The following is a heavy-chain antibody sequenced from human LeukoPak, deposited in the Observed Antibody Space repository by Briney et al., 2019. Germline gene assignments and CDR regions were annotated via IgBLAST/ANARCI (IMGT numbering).Heavy chain of an antibody. Sequence: HPGGSLGLSCAASGFIFSTYWMKWVRRAPGKGLEWVANIKQDGSEKYYVDSVRGRFTISRDNAKSSLYLQMNSLRAEDTAVYYCAKALGGSTSGVDVWGQGTTVTVSS. CDR3: AKALGGSTSGVDV. CDR2: IKQDGSEK. CDR1: GFIFSTYW. V-gene: IGHV3-7*01. D-gene: IGHD2-2*01. J-gene: IGHJ6*02.